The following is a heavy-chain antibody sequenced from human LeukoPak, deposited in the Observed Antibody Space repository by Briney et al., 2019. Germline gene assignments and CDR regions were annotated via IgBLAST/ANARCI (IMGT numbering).Heavy chain of an antibody. D-gene: IGHD3-22*01. V-gene: IGHV1-2*02. CDR3: ARDYYYDSSGDANWFDP. J-gene: IGHJ5*02. Sequence: ASVKVSCKASGYTFTSYYMHWVRQAPGQGLEWMGWVNPNSGGTNYAQKFQGRVTMTRDTSISTAYMELSRLRSDDTAVYYCARDYYYDSSGDANWFDPWGQGTLVTVSS. CDR1: GYTFTSYY. CDR2: VNPNSGGT.